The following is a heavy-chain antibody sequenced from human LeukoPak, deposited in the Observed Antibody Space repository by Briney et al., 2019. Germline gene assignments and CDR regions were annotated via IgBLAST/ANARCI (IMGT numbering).Heavy chain of an antibody. CDR1: GFTFSSYG. D-gene: IGHD3-10*01. Sequence: GGSLRLSCAASGFTFSSYGMHWVRQAPGKGLEWVAVIWYDGSNKYYADSVKGRFTISRDNSKNTLYLQMNSLRAEDTAVYYCAREASYYYGSGFDPWGQGTLVTVSS. V-gene: IGHV3-33*01. CDR2: IWYDGSNK. CDR3: AREASYYYGSGFDP. J-gene: IGHJ5*02.